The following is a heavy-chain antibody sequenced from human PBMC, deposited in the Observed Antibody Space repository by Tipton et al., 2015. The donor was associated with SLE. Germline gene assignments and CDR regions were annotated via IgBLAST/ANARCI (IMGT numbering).Heavy chain of an antibody. CDR2: FTRSGGT. J-gene: IGHJ3*01. V-gene: IGHV4-34*01. CDR1: RGSFSDSW. CDR3: AREKENTGWFWLNAFDV. Sequence: LRLSCAADRGSFSDSWWSWIRQPPGRGLEWIGEFTRSGGTNYNPSLRSRVSISADSSKNQFSLNLNSVTAADTAIYYCAREKENTGWFWLNAFDVWGRGTLVTVST. D-gene: IGHD6-19*01.